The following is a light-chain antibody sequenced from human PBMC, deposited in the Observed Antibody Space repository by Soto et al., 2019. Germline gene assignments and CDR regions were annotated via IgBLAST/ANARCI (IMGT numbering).Light chain of an antibody. CDR2: GAS. Sequence: DIQMTQSPSSLSASVGDRVTITCRASQTISTFLNWYQQRPGKAPRLLIYGASTLQTGVPSRFNGSGSATEFTLTIGSLQPEDFATYYCQQSYSTPPTFGQGTRLEIK. V-gene: IGKV1-39*01. CDR1: QTISTF. J-gene: IGKJ5*01. CDR3: QQSYSTPPT.